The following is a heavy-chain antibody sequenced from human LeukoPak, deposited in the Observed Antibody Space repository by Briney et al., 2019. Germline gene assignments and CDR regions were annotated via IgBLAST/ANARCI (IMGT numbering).Heavy chain of an antibody. Sequence: SETLSLTCAVYGGTFSGYYWSWIRQPPRRGLEWIGEINHSGSTNYNPSLKSRVTISVDTSKNQFSLKLSSVTAADTAVYYCARGLALYFFDYWGQGTLVTVSS. D-gene: IGHD6-13*01. CDR1: GGTFSGYY. V-gene: IGHV4-34*01. J-gene: IGHJ4*02. CDR2: INHSGST. CDR3: ARGLALYFFDY.